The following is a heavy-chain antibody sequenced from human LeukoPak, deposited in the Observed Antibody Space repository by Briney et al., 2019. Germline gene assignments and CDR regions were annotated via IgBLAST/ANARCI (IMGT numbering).Heavy chain of an antibody. Sequence: ASVKVSCKSSGYTFIDYYIHYFRQAPGQPPQWVRWINPNSGCTNYAEKFQGRVTMTRDTSISTAYMEMSRLRSDDTALYYCARGVLAGYDSSGYPFYNWFDPWGQGTLVTVSS. D-gene: IGHD3-22*01. CDR3: ARGVLAGYDSSGYPFYNWFDP. J-gene: IGHJ5*02. CDR2: INPNSGCT. CDR1: GYTFIDYY. V-gene: IGHV1-2*02.